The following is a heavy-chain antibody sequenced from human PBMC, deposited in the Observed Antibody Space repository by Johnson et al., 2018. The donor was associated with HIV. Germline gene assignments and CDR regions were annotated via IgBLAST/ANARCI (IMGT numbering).Heavy chain of an antibody. J-gene: IGHJ3*02. CDR1: GFTFSDAW. V-gene: IGHV3-15*01. Sequence: VQLVESGGGFVKPGGSLRLSCAASGFTFSDAWMNWVRQSPVKGLEWVGRIKSKSDGGTIDYAAPVKGRFTISRDGSKNTLYLHMNSLKTEDTGVYYCTTGLYWNDAFNIWGQGTMVSVSS. CDR2: IKSKSDGGTI. D-gene: IGHD1-1*01. CDR3: TTGLYWNDAFNI.